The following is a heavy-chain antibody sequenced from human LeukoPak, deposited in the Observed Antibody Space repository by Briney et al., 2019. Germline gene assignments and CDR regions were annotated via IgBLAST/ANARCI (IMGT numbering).Heavy chain of an antibody. Sequence: GGSLRLSCAASGFTFSSYAMHWVRQAPGKGLEWVAVISYDGSNKYYADSVKGRFTISRDNSKNTLYLQMNSVRAEDTAVYYCARARSYCSSTSCSTWFDPWGQGTLVTVSS. CDR3: ARARSYCSSTSCSTWFDP. V-gene: IGHV3-30-3*01. J-gene: IGHJ5*02. CDR2: ISYDGSNK. CDR1: GFTFSSYA. D-gene: IGHD2-2*01.